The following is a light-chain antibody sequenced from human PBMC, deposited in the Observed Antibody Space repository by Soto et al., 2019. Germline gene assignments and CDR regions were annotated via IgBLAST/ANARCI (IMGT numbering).Light chain of an antibody. V-gene: IGKV3-15*01. CDR3: QQYRPSPAIS. J-gene: IGKJ5*01. Sequence: EIVMTQSPATLSVSPGDRATLCVRASQSISSNLAWYQQKLGQAPRLLIYGASTRATGIPARFSGSGSGTDFTLTISRLEPEDSALYFCQQYRPSPAISFGQGTRLEIK. CDR1: QSISSN. CDR2: GAS.